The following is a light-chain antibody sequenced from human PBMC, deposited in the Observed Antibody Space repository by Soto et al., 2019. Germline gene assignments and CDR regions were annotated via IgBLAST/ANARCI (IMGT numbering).Light chain of an antibody. Sequence: QSALTQPASVSGSPGQSITISCTGTSSDVGGYNYVSWYQQHSGKAPKLMIYEVRNRPSGISNRFSGSKSGNTASLTISGLQAEDEADYYCTSYTSSSPYVFGTGTKVTVL. V-gene: IGLV2-14*01. J-gene: IGLJ1*01. CDR1: SSDVGGYNY. CDR2: EVR. CDR3: TSYTSSSPYV.